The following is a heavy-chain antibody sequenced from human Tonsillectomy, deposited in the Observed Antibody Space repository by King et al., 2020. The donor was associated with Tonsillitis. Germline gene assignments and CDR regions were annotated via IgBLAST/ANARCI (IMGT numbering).Heavy chain of an antibody. V-gene: IGHV4-34*01. CDR3: ARRAPSMITSVGSVGHFDF. CDR2: INHRGSA. J-gene: IGHJ4*02. CDR1: GGSFSGYF. D-gene: IGHD3-16*01. Sequence: VQLQQWGAGLLKPSETLSLTCTVYGGSFSGYFWSWIRQSPGKGLKWIGEINHRGSANYNPSLESRVSISVDTSKSQFSLKLSSVAAADTAVYYCARRAPSMITSVGSVGHFDFWGQGTLVTVSS.